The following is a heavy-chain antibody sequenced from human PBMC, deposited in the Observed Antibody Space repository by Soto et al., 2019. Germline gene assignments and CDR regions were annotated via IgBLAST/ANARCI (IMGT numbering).Heavy chain of an antibody. CDR2: IYWDDDV. D-gene: IGHD3-10*01. CDR1: GFSLNTDGEG. CDR3: AHSRNLITEDAQVGDFDY. J-gene: IGHJ4*02. V-gene: IGHV2-5*02. Sequence: QITLKESGPTPVKPTQTLTLTCSFSGFSLNTDGEGVGWVRQPPGEALEWLALIYWDDDVRYSPSLKTRLTITKDPSKYQVVLIKTNMDPVDTATYYCAHSRNLITEDAQVGDFDYWGQGTLVTVSS.